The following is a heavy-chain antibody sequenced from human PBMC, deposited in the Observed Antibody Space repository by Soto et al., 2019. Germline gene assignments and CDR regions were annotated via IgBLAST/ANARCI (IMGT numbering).Heavy chain of an antibody. CDR1: GGSISGHS. CDR3: VRGRSYSVYDF. D-gene: IGHD5-12*01. CDR2: IYPSGST. Sequence: SETLSLTCTVSGGSISGHSWVWIRQPAGKGLEWIGHIYPSGSTSYNPSLRSRVTMSLDTSSNQIFLNLTSVTAADTAVFYCVRGRSYSVYDFWGPGTLVTVSS. V-gene: IGHV4-4*07. J-gene: IGHJ4*02.